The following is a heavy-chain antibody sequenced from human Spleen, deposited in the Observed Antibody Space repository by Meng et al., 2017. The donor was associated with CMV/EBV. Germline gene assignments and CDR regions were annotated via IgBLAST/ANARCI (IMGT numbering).Heavy chain of an antibody. V-gene: IGHV3-48*04. J-gene: IGHJ4*02. CDR1: GFTFSSYS. CDR2: ISSSSSTI. CDR3: APTRSDCSSTSCYFIDY. D-gene: IGHD2-2*01. Sequence: GESLKISCAASGFTFSSYSMNWVRQAPGKGLEWVSYISSSSSTIYYADSVKGRFTISRDNAKNSLYLQMNSLRAEDTAVYYCAPTRSDCSSTSCYFIDYWGQGTLVTVSS.